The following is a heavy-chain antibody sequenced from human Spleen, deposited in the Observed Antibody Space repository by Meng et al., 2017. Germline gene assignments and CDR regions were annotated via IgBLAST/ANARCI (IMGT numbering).Heavy chain of an antibody. Sequence: SETLSLTCTVSGGSISSTYWNWIRQPPGKGLEWIGYIFYSGSTNYNPSLKSRVTISVDTSKNQFSLKLSSVTAADTAVYYCARGEYSSSWYNAFDIWGQGTMVTVSS. J-gene: IGHJ3*02. CDR3: ARGEYSSSWYNAFDI. V-gene: IGHV4-59*01. CDR2: IFYSGST. CDR1: GGSISSTY. D-gene: IGHD6-13*01.